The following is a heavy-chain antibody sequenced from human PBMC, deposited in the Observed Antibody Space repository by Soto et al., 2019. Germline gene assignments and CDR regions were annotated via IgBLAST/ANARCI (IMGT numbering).Heavy chain of an antibody. J-gene: IGHJ4*02. Sequence: EVQLVESGGGLVQPGGSLRLSCAASGFTFSTYSMNWVRQAPGKGLEWVSYISSSSTTIYYADSVKGRFTISRDNAKNSLDLQMNSLRDEDTAVYYCARDDLGLPFFDYWGQGTLVTVSS. CDR3: ARDDLGLPFFDY. CDR2: ISSSSTTI. CDR1: GFTFSTYS. D-gene: IGHD7-27*01. V-gene: IGHV3-48*02.